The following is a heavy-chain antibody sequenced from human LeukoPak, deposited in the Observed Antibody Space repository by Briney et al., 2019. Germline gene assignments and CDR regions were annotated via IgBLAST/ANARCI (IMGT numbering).Heavy chain of an antibody. CDR2: IWFDGSNK. V-gene: IGHV3-33*06. CDR3: AKDPAYSSSSVDY. Sequence: GGSLRLSCAASGFTFSNCGMHWVRQAPGKGLKWVAVIWFDGSNKYYADSVKGRFTISRDNSKNTLFLQMNSLRAEDTAVYYCAKDPAYSSSSVDYWGQGTLVTVSS. D-gene: IGHD6-6*01. J-gene: IGHJ4*02. CDR1: GFTFSNCG.